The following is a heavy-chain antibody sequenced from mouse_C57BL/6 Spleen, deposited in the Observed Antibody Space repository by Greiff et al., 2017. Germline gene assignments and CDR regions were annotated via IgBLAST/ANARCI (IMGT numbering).Heavy chain of an antibody. CDR1: GYTFPSYW. CDR3: ARRPFDRAMDY. CDR2: IYPGSGST. J-gene: IGHJ4*01. Sequence: QVQLQQPGAELLKPGASVTMSCKASGYTFPSYWITWVKQRPGQGLEWIGDIYPGSGSTNYNEKFKSKATRTVDTSSSTAYMQLSSLTSETSAVYYVARRPFDRAMDYWGQGTSVTVSS. V-gene: IGHV1-55*01.